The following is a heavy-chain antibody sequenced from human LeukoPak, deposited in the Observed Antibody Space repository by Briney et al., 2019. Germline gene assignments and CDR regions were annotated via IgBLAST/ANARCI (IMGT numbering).Heavy chain of an antibody. Sequence: GGSLRLSCAASGFTFSSYAMSWVRQAPGKGLEWVSAISGSGGSTYYADSVKGRFTISRDNSKNTLYLQMNSLRAEDTAVYYCAKGGRLLYIVVVPAAIAGMDVWGKGTTVTVSS. CDR2: ISGSGGST. D-gene: IGHD2-2*01. CDR1: GFTFSSYA. J-gene: IGHJ6*04. V-gene: IGHV3-23*01. CDR3: AKGGRLLYIVVVPAAIAGMDV.